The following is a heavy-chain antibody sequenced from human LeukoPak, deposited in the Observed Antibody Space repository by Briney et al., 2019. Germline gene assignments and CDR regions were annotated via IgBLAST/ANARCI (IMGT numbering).Heavy chain of an antibody. CDR3: ARVGSSGWYARGFDY. CDR1: GYTFTSYG. J-gene: IGHJ4*02. D-gene: IGHD6-19*01. CDR2: ISAYNGNT. V-gene: IGHV1-18*01. Sequence: ASVKVSCKASGYTFTSYGISWVRQAPGQGLEWMGWISAYNGNTNYAQKLQGRVTMTTDTSTSTAYMELRSLRSDDTAVYYCARVGSSGWYARGFDYWGQGTLVTVSS.